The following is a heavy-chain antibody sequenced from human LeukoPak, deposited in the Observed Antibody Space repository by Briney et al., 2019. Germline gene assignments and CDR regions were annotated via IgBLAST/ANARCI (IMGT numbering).Heavy chain of an antibody. CDR1: GYTFTTYD. Sequence: GASVKVSCKASGYTFTTYDVNWVRQAPGQGLEWVGWISAYNGNRNYAQKFQGRVTTTTDTSTSTAYMELRSLRSDDTAVYYCARNHYYDILTGYVTYGMDVWGQGTTVTVSS. V-gene: IGHV1-18*01. D-gene: IGHD3-9*01. CDR3: ARNHYYDILTGYVTYGMDV. J-gene: IGHJ6*02. CDR2: ISAYNGNR.